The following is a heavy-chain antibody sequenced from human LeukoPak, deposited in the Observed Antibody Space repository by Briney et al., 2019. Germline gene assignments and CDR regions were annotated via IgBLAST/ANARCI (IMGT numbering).Heavy chain of an antibody. CDR2: ISRDGTT. D-gene: IGHD3-22*01. CDR3: VKDLSYESSGSVIEN. CDR1: GFTFEDYT. Sequence: GGSLRLSCAASGFTFEDYTMHWVRQGPGKTLEWVSLISRDGTTYYADSLKGRFTISRDNSKNSLYLQMDTLTTDDTAFYYCVKDLSYESSGSVIENWGQGTLVTVSS. V-gene: IGHV3-43*01. J-gene: IGHJ4*02.